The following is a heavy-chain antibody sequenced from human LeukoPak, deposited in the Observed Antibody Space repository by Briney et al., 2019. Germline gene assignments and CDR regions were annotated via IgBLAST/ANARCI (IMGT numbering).Heavy chain of an antibody. CDR2: IYSGGST. Sequence: GGSLRLSCAASGFTVSSNYMSWVRQAPGKGLEWVSVIYSGGSTYYADSVKGRFTISRDNSKNTLYLQMNSLRAEDTAVYYCAREAPRWELLDHDAFDIWGQGTMVTVSS. D-gene: IGHD1-26*01. J-gene: IGHJ3*02. CDR3: AREAPRWELLDHDAFDI. CDR1: GFTVSSNY. V-gene: IGHV3-66*01.